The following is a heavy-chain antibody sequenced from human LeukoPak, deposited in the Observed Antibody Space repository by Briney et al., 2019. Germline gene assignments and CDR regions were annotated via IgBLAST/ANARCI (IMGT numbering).Heavy chain of an antibody. CDR1: GFTFSSYW. CDR3: TARGPDSDSSVAY. V-gene: IGHV3-7*03. CDR2: INHNGNVN. D-gene: IGHD1-26*01. Sequence: GGSLRLSCAASGFTFSSYWMNWARQAPGKGLEWVASINHNGNVNYYVDSVKGRFTISRDNAKSSLYLQMSNLRAEDTAVYYCTARGPDSDSSVAYWGQGTLVTVSS. J-gene: IGHJ4*02.